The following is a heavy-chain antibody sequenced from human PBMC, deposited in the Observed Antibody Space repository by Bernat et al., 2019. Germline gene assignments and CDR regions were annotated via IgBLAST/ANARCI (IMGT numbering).Heavy chain of an antibody. CDR1: GGTFSSYA. CDR2: IIPIFGTA. D-gene: IGHD2-15*01. J-gene: IGHJ6*03. V-gene: IGHV1-69*01. Sequence: QVQLVQSGAEVKKPGSSVKVSCKASGGTFSSYAISWVRQAPGQGLEWMGGIIPIFGTANYAQKFQGRVTITADESTSTAYMELSSLRSEDTAVYYCARDESCSGGSCYYYYYMDVWGKGTMVTVSS. CDR3: ARDESCSGGSCYYYYYMDV.